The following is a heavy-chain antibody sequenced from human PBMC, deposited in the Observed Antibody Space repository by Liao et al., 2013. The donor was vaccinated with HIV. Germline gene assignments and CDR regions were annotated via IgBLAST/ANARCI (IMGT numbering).Heavy chain of an antibody. Sequence: QVRLQQWGAGLLRPSEPLSLTCAVYGASLSGHYWAWIRQSPGKGLEWVGRISATGSTGYNPSLKSRIAMSVDTSRNQFSLNVSSVTAADTAVYYCARGITFDYWG. CDR1: GASLSGHY. D-gene: IGHD1-14*01. J-gene: IGHJ4*01. CDR3: ARGITFDY. V-gene: IGHV4-59*10. CDR2: ISATGST.